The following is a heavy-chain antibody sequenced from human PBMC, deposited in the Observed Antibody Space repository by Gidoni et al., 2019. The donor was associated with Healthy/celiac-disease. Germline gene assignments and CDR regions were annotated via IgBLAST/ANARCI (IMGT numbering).Heavy chain of an antibody. CDR2: INHSGST. J-gene: IGHJ6*02. V-gene: IGHV4-34*01. D-gene: IGHD2-8*01. Sequence: QVQLQQWGAGLLKPSETLSLTCAVYGGSFSGYYWSWIRQPPGKGLEWIGEINHSGSTNYNPSLKSRVTISVDTSKNQFSLKLSSVTAADTAVYYCARARYCTNGVCYFNYYGMDVWGQGTTVTVSS. CDR1: GGSFSGYY. CDR3: ARARYCTNGVCYFNYYGMDV.